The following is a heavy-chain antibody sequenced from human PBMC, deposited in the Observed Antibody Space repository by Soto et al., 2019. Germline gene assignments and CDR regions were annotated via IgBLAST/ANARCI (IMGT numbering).Heavy chain of an antibody. V-gene: IGHV4-31*03. J-gene: IGHJ6*02. CDR2: IYYSGST. CDR3: ARDLGYGSPSNYYYYGMDV. Sequence: QVQLQESGPGLVKPSQTLSLTCTVSGGSISSGGYYWSWIRQHPGKGLEWIGYIYYSGSTYYNPSLTSRVTISVDTSKNQFSLKLSSVTAADTAVYYCARDLGYGSPSNYYYYGMDVWGQGTTVTVSS. D-gene: IGHD2-8*01. CDR1: GGSISSGGYY.